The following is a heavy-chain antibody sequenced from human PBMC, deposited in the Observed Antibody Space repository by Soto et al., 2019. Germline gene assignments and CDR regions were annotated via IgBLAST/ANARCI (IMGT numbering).Heavy chain of an antibody. CDR3: TTENTHSSGWYTFRYYGMDV. D-gene: IGHD6-19*01. CDR1: RFTSSNAC. CDR2: IKSKTDGGTT. V-gene: IGHV3-15*07. Sequence: GGSLRLSCAASRFTSSNACMNWVRQAPGKGLEWVGRIKSKTDGGTTDYAAPVKGRFTISRDDSKNTLYLQMNSLKTEDTAVYYCTTENTHSSGWYTFRYYGMDVSGQGTTVTVSS. J-gene: IGHJ6*02.